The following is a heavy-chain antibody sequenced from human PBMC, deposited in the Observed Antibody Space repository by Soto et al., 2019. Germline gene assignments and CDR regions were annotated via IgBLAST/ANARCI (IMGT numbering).Heavy chain of an antibody. V-gene: IGHV4-39*01. CDR2: IYYSGST. D-gene: IGHD3-3*01. CDR3: ARVGGDFWSGYQLDYYYYYGMDV. CDR1: GGSISSSSYY. Sequence: SETLSLTCTVSGGSISSSSYYWGWIRQPPGKGLEWIGSIYYSGSTYYNPSLKSRVTISVDTSKNQFSLKLSSVTAADMAVYYCARVGGDFWSGYQLDYYYYYGMDVWGQGTTVTVSS. J-gene: IGHJ6*02.